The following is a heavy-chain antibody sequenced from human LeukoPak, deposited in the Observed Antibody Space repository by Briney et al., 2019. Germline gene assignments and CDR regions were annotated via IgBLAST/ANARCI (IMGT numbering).Heavy chain of an antibody. CDR1: GYSINSGYY. D-gene: IGHD6-13*01. J-gene: IGHJ6*02. CDR2: IYYSGST. Sequence: PSETLSLTCTVSGYSINSGYYWSWIRQPPGKRLEWIGSIYYSGSTYYNPSLKSRVTISVDMSKNQFSLKLSSVTAADTAVYYCARGADTSSWYGFYYYGLDVWGQGTTVTVSS. V-gene: IGHV4-38-2*02. CDR3: ARGADTSSWYGFYYYGLDV.